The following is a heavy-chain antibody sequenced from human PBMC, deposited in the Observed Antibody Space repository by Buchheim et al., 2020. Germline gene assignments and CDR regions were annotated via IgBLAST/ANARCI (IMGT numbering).Heavy chain of an antibody. J-gene: IGHJ5*02. V-gene: IGHV2-5*02. D-gene: IGHD1-26*01. Sequence: QITLKESGPTLVKPTQTLTLTCTFSGFSLSTSGVGVGWIRPPPGKALEWLALIYWDDDKRYSPSLKSRLTITKDTSKNQVVLTMTIMDPVDTATYYCPDTTYSGSYHGWLDPGGKGTL. CDR3: PDTTYSGSYHGWLDP. CDR2: IYWDDDK. CDR1: GFSLSTSGVG.